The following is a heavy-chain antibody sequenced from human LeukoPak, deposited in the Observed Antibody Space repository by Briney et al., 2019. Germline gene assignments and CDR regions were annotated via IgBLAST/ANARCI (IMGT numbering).Heavy chain of an antibody. Sequence: GGSLRLSCAASGFTFSSYWMSWVRQAPGKGLEWVANIKQDGSEKYYVDSVKGRFTISRDNAKNSLYLQMNSLRAEDTAVYYCARGVVVPAASLFDYWGQGTLVTVSS. CDR1: GFTFSSYW. D-gene: IGHD2-2*01. CDR3: ARGVVVPAASLFDY. J-gene: IGHJ4*02. V-gene: IGHV3-7*01. CDR2: IKQDGSEK.